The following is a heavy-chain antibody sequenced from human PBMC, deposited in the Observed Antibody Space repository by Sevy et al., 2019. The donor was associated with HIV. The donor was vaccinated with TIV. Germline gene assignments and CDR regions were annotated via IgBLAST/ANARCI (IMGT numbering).Heavy chain of an antibody. CDR3: ARGIYSYGYLSEFDY. V-gene: IGHV4-59*01. J-gene: IGHJ4*02. Sequence: SETLSLTCTVSGGSISSYYWNWIRQAPGKGLEWIGYIYYSGATNYNPSLKTRATISVDTSNNQFSLRLTSVTAADTAVYFCARGIYSYGYLSEFDYWGQGTLVTVSS. CDR2: IYYSGAT. CDR1: GGSISSYY. D-gene: IGHD5-18*01.